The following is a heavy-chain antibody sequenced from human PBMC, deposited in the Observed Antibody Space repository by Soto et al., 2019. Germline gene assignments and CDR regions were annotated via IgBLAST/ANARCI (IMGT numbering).Heavy chain of an antibody. CDR2: IGGSDGGT. Sequence: CLRLSCAASGFTFTSYAMAWVRQAPGKGLEWVSTIGGSDGGTFFADSVQGRFTISRDNSKNTLYLQMNSLRADDTAVYYCAKDLSCVVGVYDYWGPGTMVTVSS. J-gene: IGHJ4*02. V-gene: IGHV3-23*01. CDR3: AKDLSCVVGVYDY. D-gene: IGHD3-16*01. CDR1: GFTFTSYA.